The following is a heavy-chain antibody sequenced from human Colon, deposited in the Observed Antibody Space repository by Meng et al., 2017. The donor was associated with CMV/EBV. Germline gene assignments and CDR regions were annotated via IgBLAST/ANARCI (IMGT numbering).Heavy chain of an antibody. CDR1: GFIFGSYV. Sequence: GESLKISCAASGFIFGSYVMHWVRQAPGKGLEWVGYISGGGDTIYYGDSVKGRFTLSRDNAKNSLYLEMNRLKADDTAVYYCARDNALHLWSFSDYWGQGTLVTVSS. CDR2: ISGGGDTI. D-gene: IGHD5-18*01. V-gene: IGHV3-48*03. J-gene: IGHJ4*02. CDR3: ARDNALHLWSFSDY.